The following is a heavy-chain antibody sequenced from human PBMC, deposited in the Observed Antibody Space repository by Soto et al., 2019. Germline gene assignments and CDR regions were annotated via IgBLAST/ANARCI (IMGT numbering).Heavy chain of an antibody. CDR1: GYTFTIYG. D-gene: IGHD6-6*01. V-gene: IGHV1-18*04. J-gene: IGHJ4*02. CDR2: ISAYNGNT. CDR3: AISRGRYSSSPVFGD. Sequence: ASVKVSCPASGYTFTIYGISWLRQAPGQGLEWMGWISAYNGNTNYAQKLQGRVTMTTDTSTSTAYMELRSLRSDDTAVYYCAISRGRYSSSPVFGDWGQGNRVTVAS.